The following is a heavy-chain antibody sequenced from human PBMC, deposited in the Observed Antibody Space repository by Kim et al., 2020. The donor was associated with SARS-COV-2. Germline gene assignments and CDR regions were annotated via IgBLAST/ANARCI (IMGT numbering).Heavy chain of an antibody. D-gene: IGHD5-12*01. V-gene: IGHV1-18*01. CDR2: ISAYNGNT. CDR3: ARDIVPNIVATINFDY. CDR1: GYTFTSYG. Sequence: ASVKVSCKASGYTFTSYGISWVRQAPGQGLEWMGWISAYNGNTNYAQKLQGRVTMTTDTSTSTAYMELRSLRSDDTAVYYCARDIVPNIVATINFDYWGQGTLVTVSS. J-gene: IGHJ4*02.